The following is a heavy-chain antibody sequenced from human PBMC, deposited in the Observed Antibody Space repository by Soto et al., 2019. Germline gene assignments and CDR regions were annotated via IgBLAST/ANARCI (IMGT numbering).Heavy chain of an antibody. J-gene: IGHJ6*02. V-gene: IGHV1-18*01. CDR2: ISAYNGNT. Sequence: ASVKVSCKASGYTFTSYGISWVRQAPGQGLEWMGWISAYNGNTNYAQKLQGRVTITADESTSTAYMQLSSLRSEDTAVYYCAREEGRYCISNRCRFYYGMDVWGQGTTVTVS. CDR3: AREEGRYCISNRCRFYYGMDV. CDR1: GYTFTSYG. D-gene: IGHD2-2*01.